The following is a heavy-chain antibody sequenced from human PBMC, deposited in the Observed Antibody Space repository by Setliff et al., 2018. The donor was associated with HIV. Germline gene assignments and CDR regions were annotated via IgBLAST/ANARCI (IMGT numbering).Heavy chain of an antibody. CDR1: GGTFSSYP. Sequence: VKVSCKASGGTFSSYPISWVRQAPGQGLEWMGGIIPIFGTTHYAQKFQGRVTVTADESTSTAYMQLSSLRSDDTAVYYCARGRNYDSSGYGDYYYMDVWGKGTTVTVS. CDR3: ARGRNYDSSGYGDYYYMDV. CDR2: IIPIFGTT. J-gene: IGHJ6*03. D-gene: IGHD3-22*01. V-gene: IGHV1-69*01.